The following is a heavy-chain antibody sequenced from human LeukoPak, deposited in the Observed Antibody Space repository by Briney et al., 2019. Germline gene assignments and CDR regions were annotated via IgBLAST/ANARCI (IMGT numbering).Heavy chain of an antibody. J-gene: IGHJ4*02. CDR1: GFTFSGYS. CDR3: ARDESSYYYDSNLGY. Sequence: GGSLRLSCAASGFTFSGYSMNWVRQAPGKGLGWVSSISSSSSYIYYADSVKGRFTISRDNAKNSLYLQMNSLRAEDTAVYYCARDESSYYYDSNLGYWGQGTLVTVSS. V-gene: IGHV3-21*01. D-gene: IGHD3-22*01. CDR2: ISSSSSYI.